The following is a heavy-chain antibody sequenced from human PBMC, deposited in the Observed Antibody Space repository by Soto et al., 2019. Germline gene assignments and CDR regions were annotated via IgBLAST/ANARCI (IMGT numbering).Heavy chain of an antibody. CDR3: AKGGSYSPKSPSDY. CDR1: GFTVSSNY. D-gene: IGHD1-26*01. CDR2: IYSGGST. V-gene: IGHV3-53*01. Sequence: PGGSLRLSCAASGFTVSSNYMSWVRQAPGKGLEWVSVIYSGGSTYYADSVKGRFTISRDNSKNTLYLQMNSLRAEDTAVYYCAKGGSYSPKSPSDYWGQGTLVTVSS. J-gene: IGHJ4*02.